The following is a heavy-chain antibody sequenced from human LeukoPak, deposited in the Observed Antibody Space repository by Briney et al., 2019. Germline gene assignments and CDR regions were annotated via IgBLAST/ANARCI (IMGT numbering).Heavy chain of an antibody. V-gene: IGHV3-74*01. CDR3: ARDIGTD. CDR2: INSDGTLT. D-gene: IGHD1-14*01. Sequence: GGSLRLSCAASGFTFRTSWMHWVRQVPGKGPVWVSRINSDGTLTTYADSVKGRFTISRDNAKNMLYLQTNSLRAEDTAVYYCARDIGTDWGQGTLVTVSS. J-gene: IGHJ4*02. CDR1: GFTFRTSW.